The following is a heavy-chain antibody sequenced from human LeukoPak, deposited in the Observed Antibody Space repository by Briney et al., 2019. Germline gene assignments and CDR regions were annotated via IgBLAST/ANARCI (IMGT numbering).Heavy chain of an antibody. Sequence: GGSLRLSCAASGFIFSSYSMNWVRQAPGKGLEWVSFISTSSSYIYYADSVKGRFTISRDNAKNSLYLQMNSLRAEDTAVYYCARMGSRGYYVKYWGQGTLVTVSS. CDR1: GFIFSSYS. CDR3: ARMGSRGYYVKY. CDR2: ISTSSSYI. D-gene: IGHD3-22*01. V-gene: IGHV3-21*01. J-gene: IGHJ4*02.